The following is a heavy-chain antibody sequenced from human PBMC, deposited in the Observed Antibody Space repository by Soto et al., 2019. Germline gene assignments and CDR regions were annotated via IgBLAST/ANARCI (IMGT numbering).Heavy chain of an antibody. CDR1: GGSVSSGSYY. D-gene: IGHD6-19*01. V-gene: IGHV4-61*01. CDR3: ARDISLGAVAFFDY. J-gene: IGHJ4*02. CDR2: IYYSGST. Sequence: SETLSLTCTVSGGSVSSGSYYWSWIRQPPGKGLEWIGYIYYSGSTNYSPSLKSRVTISVDTSKNQFSLKLSSVTAADTAVYYCARDISLGAVAFFDYWGQGTLVTVSS.